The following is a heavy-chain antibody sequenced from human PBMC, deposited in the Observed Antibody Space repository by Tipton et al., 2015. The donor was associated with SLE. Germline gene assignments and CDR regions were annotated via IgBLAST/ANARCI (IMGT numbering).Heavy chain of an antibody. CDR3: ARATNAEGVFDY. CDR2: IYHSGST. V-gene: IGHV4-39*07. Sequence: TLSLTCTVSGGSIGSSTYYWGWIRQPPGKGLEWIGSIYHSGSTYYNPSLKSRVTILVDTSKNQFSLKLSSVTAADTAVYYCARATNAEGVFDYWGQGTLVTVSS. J-gene: IGHJ4*02. D-gene: IGHD2-2*01. CDR1: GGSIGSSTYY.